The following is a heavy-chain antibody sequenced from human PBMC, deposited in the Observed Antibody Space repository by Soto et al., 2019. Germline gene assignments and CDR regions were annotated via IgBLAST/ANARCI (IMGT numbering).Heavy chain of an antibody. Sequence: QVQLVQSGAEVKKPGSSVKVSCKASGGTFSSYAISWVRQAPGQGLEWMGGIIPIFGTANYAQKFQGRVTITADESTSKAYMELRSLSSEYTAVYYCARPIQLPLWYYGMDVWGQGTTVTVSS. D-gene: IGHD5-18*01. CDR2: IIPIFGTA. CDR1: GGTFSSYA. V-gene: IGHV1-69*12. CDR3: ARPIQLPLWYYGMDV. J-gene: IGHJ6*02.